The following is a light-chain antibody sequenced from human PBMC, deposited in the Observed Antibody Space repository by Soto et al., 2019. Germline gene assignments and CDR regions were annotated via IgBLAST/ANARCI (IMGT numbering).Light chain of an antibody. J-gene: IGKJ1*01. CDR1: QSVSSSY. CDR2: GAS. V-gene: IGKV3-20*01. CDR3: QQYGSSPPWT. Sequence: EIVLTQSPGTLSLSPGERATLSCRASQSVSSSYLAWYQQKPGQAPRLLIYGASSRTTDIPDRFSGSGSGKDFTLTISRLEPENFAVDYCQQYGSSPPWTIGQGTKVEIK.